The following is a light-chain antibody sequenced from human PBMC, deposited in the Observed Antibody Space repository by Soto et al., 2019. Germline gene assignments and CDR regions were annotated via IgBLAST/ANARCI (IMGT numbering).Light chain of an antibody. CDR3: SSYTSSSIVV. CDR1: SSDVGGYNY. CDR2: DVS. V-gene: IGLV2-14*03. J-gene: IGLJ2*01. Sequence: QSALTQPASVSGSPGQSITISCTGTSSDVGGYNYVSWYQHHPGKAPKLMIYDVSNRPSGVSNRFSGSKSGNTASLTISGLQAEDEADYYCSSYTSSSIVVFSGGTKVTVL.